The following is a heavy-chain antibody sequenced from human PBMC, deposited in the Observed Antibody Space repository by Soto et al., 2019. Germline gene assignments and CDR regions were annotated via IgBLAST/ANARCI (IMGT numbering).Heavy chain of an antibody. Sequence: QVQLVESGGGVVQPGRSLRLSCAASGFTFSSYGMHWVRQAPGKGLEWVAVISYDGSNKYYADSVKGRFTISRDNSKNTLYLQMNSLRAEDTAVYYCAKAWNTGLPVRYFDWLPHTLDYWGQGTLVTVSS. V-gene: IGHV3-30*18. D-gene: IGHD3-9*01. CDR3: AKAWNTGLPVRYFDWLPHTLDY. CDR1: GFTFSSYG. CDR2: ISYDGSNK. J-gene: IGHJ4*02.